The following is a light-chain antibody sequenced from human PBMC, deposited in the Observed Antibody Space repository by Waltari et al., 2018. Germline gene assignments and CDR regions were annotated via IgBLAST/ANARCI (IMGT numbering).Light chain of an antibody. CDR1: SSNIGNDY. Sequence: QSVLTQPPSVSAAPGQKVTISCSGSSSNIGNDYVSWYQQLPGTAPKLFIYEKNRRPSGIPGRGAGSKSGTSATLGITGLQTGDEADYYCGTWDTSLSALIFGGGTKLTVL. CDR2: EKN. V-gene: IGLV1-51*02. J-gene: IGLJ2*01. CDR3: GTWDTSLSALI.